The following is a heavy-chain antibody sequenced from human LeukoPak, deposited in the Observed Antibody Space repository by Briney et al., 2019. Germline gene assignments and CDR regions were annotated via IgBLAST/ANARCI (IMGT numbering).Heavy chain of an antibody. J-gene: IGHJ6*02. Sequence: PSQTLSLTCTVSGGSISSGDYYWRWLRQPPGTCLEWIGYIYYSGSTYYNPSLKSRVTISVDTSKNQFSLKLSSVTAADTAVYYCARAPYCSGGSCYFYYYYGMDVWGQGTTVTVSS. D-gene: IGHD2-15*01. CDR1: GGSISSGDYY. CDR2: IYYSGST. V-gene: IGHV4-30-4*01. CDR3: ARAPYCSGGSCYFYYYYGMDV.